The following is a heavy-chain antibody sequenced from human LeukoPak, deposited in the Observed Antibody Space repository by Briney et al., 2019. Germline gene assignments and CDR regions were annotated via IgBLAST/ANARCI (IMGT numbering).Heavy chain of an antibody. CDR3: AISTYYYGSGSYYSWFDP. CDR1: GYTYTSYD. Sequence: ASVKVSCKASGYTYTSYDINWVRQATGQGLEWMGWMNPNSGNTGYAQKFQGRVTMTRNTSISTAYMELSSLRSEDTAVYYCAISTYYYGSGSYYSWFDPWGQGTLVTVSS. CDR2: MNPNSGNT. V-gene: IGHV1-8*01. J-gene: IGHJ5*02. D-gene: IGHD3-10*01.